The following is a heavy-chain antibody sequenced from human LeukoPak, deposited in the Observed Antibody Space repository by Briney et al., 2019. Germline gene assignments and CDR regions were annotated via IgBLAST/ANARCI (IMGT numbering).Heavy chain of an antibody. J-gene: IGHJ4*02. CDR1: GYTFTSYD. CDR3: ARVYYDSSGYYGFDY. V-gene: IGHV1-8*01. CDR2: MNPNSGNT. Sequence: ASVKVSCKASGYTFTSYDINWVRQATGQGLEWMGWMNPNSGNTVYAQKFHGRVTMTRNTSITTAHMELSSMSSEATAVYYCARVYYDSSGYYGFDYWGQGTLVTVSS. D-gene: IGHD3-22*01.